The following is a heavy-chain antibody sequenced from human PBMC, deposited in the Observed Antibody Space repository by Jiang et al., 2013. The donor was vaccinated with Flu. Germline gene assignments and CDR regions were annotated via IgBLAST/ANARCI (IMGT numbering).Heavy chain of an antibody. CDR1: SDSVTSVSSY. Sequence: GSGLVKPAQTLSLTCTVSSDSVTSVSSYWTWIRQPAGKGLEWIGRIYIGGRTYYNPSLNNRVTISVDTSKNQFSLKLDSVTAADTAVYYCAREPLSGYGYYFDSVGPGNPGPPSPQ. CDR2: IYIGGRT. V-gene: IGHV4-61*02. CDR3: AREPLSGYGYYFDS. J-gene: IGHJ4*02. D-gene: IGHD5-12*01.